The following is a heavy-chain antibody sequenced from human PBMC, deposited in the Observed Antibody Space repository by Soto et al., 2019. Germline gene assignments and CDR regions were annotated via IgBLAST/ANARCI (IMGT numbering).Heavy chain of an antibody. CDR3: ARDRRPGYCTNGVCWGPFHY. CDR1: GYTFTSYY. Sequence: ASVKVSCKASGYTFTSYYMHWVRQAPGQGLEWMGIINPSGGSTSYAQKFQGRVTMTRDTSTSTVYMELSSLRSEDTAVYYCARDRRPGYCTNGVCWGPFHYWGQGTLVTVSS. J-gene: IGHJ4*02. CDR2: INPSGGST. V-gene: IGHV1-46*01. D-gene: IGHD2-8*01.